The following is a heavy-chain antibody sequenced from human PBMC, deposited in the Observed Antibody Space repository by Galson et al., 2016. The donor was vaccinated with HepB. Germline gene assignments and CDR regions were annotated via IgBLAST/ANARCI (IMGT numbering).Heavy chain of an antibody. Sequence: SLRLSCAASGFTFSSYGMHWVRQAPGKGLEWVAVISYDGSNKYYADSVKGRFTISRDNSKNTLYLRMNSLRAEDTAVYYCAKDLAWGATYYFDYWGQGTLVTVSS. CDR2: ISYDGSNK. CDR3: AKDLAWGATYYFDY. CDR1: GFTFSSYG. J-gene: IGHJ4*02. D-gene: IGHD1-26*01. V-gene: IGHV3-30*18.